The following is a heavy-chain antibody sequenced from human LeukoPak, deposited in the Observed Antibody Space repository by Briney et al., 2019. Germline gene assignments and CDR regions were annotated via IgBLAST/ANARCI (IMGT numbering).Heavy chain of an antibody. V-gene: IGHV1-2*02. J-gene: IGHJ5*02. D-gene: IGHD3-10*01. Sequence: ASVKVSCKASGYTFTGYYMHWVRQAPGQGLEWMGWINPNSGGTNYAQKLQGRVTMTRDTSISTAYMELSRLRSDDTAVYYCATHITMVRGVIGFWFDPWGQGTLVTVSS. CDR3: ATHITMVRGVIGFWFDP. CDR2: INPNSGGT. CDR1: GYTFTGYY.